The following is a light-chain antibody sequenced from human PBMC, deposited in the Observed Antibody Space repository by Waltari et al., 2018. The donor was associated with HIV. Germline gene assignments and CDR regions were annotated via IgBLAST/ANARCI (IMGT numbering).Light chain of an antibody. CDR3: MQALHTPYT. J-gene: IGKJ2*01. Sequence: DIVMTQSPLSLPVTPGEPASISCRSSQSLLHSNGYNYLDWYLQKPGQSPQLLIYLGSNRASGVPDRCSGSGSGTDFTLKISRVEAEDVGVYYCMQALHTPYTFGLGTKLQIK. CDR2: LGS. CDR1: QSLLHSNGYNY. V-gene: IGKV2-28*01.